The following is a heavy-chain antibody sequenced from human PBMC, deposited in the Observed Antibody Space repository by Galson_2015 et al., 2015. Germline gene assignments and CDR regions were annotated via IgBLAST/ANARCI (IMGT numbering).Heavy chain of an antibody. V-gene: IGHV1-69*13. Sequence: SVKVSCKASGGGFSSYAISWVRQAPGQGLEWMGGIIPIFGTANYAQKFQGRVTITADESTSTAYMQLSSLRSEDTAVHYCARDGRREALDYRGNGTLVTVSS. CDR1: GGGFSSYA. CDR2: IIPIFGTA. CDR3: ARDGRREALDY. J-gene: IGHJ4*01.